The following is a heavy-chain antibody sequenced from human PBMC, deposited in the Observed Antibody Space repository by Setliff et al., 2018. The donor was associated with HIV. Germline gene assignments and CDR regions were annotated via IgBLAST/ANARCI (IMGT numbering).Heavy chain of an antibody. CDR2: INHSGST. J-gene: IGHJ6*03. CDR3: ARRSPGGGYYMDV. CDR1: GGSFSGYY. V-gene: IGHV4-34*01. Sequence: SETLSLTCAVYGGSFSGYYWSWIRQPPGKGLEWIGEINHSGSTNYNPSLKSRVTISVDTSKNQFSLNLSSVTAADTAVYYCARRSPGGGYYMDVWGRGTTVTVSS. D-gene: IGHD3-16*01.